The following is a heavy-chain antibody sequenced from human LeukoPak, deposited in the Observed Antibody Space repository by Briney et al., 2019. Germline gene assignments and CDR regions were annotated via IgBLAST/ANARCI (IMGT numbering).Heavy chain of an antibody. CDR2: IIPIFGTA. D-gene: IGHD2-8*02. CDR3: AIRVVSLYYFDY. J-gene: IGHJ4*02. CDR1: GGTFSSYA. V-gene: IGHV1-69*05. Sequence: ASVKVSCKASGGTFSSYAISWVRQAPGQGLEWMGGIIPIFGTANYAQKFQGRVTITTDESTSTAYMELSSLRSEDTAVYYCAIRVVSLYYFDYWGQGTLVTVSS.